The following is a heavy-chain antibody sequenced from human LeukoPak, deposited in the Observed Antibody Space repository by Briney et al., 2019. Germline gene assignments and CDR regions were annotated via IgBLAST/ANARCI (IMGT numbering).Heavy chain of an antibody. V-gene: IGHV3-48*03. CDR2: ISNSGATV. D-gene: IGHD6-19*01. Sequence: GGSLRLSCAASGFTFSNHEMNWVRQAPGKGLEWLSYISNSGATVYYADSVKGRFSISRDNAKNSLDLQMTSLRAEDTAIYYCARGPRAYTSGWYYFDSWGRGTLVTVSS. CDR3: ARGPRAYTSGWYYFDS. CDR1: GFTFSNHE. J-gene: IGHJ4*02.